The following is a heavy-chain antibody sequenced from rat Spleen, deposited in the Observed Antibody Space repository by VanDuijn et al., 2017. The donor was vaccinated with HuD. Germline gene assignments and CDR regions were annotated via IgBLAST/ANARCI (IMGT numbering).Heavy chain of an antibody. CDR1: GFTFSTYG. J-gene: IGHJ4*01. D-gene: IGHD1-12*02. Sequence: EVQLVESGGGLVQPGRSLKLSCAASGFTFSTYGMHWVRQTPTKGLEWVASISYDGGYTYYADSVRGRFTISRDNAKNTLYLQMDSLRSEDTATYYCASPLMGWGQGASVTVSS. CDR3: ASPLMG. CDR2: ISYDGGYT. V-gene: IGHV5S13*01.